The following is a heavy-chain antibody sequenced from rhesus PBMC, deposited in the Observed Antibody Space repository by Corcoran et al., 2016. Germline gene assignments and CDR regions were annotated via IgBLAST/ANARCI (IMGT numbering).Heavy chain of an antibody. CDR3: ARGYWTDYSFDY. J-gene: IGHJ4*01. Sequence: QVQLHESGPGLVKPSETLSLTCAVSGASISRAYWSWVRPAPGKGLEWIGRIYGNKGGTDYNPSLKSRVTIAVDASKNQFSLKLNAVTAADTAVFYCARGYWTDYSFDYWGLGVLVTVSS. V-gene: IGHV4S2*01. CDR2: IYGNKGGT. CDR1: GASISRAY. D-gene: IGHD3-22*01.